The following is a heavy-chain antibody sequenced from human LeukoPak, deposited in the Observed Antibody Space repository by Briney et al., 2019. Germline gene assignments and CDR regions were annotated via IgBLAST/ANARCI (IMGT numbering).Heavy chain of an antibody. J-gene: IGHJ4*02. CDR2: IRSSGSTI. D-gene: IGHD2-21*01. CDR3: ARDRSIWAPFDY. CDR1: GFTFSDYY. Sequence: GGSLRLSCAASGFTFSDYYMSWIRQAPGKGLEWVSYIRSSGSTIYYADSVKGRFAISRDNAKNSLYLQMNSLRAEDTAVYYCARDRSIWAPFDYWGQGTLVTVSS. V-gene: IGHV3-11*04.